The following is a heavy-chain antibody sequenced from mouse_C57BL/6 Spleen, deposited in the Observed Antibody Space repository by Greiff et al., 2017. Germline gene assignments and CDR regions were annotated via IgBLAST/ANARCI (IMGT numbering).Heavy chain of an antibody. D-gene: IGHD2-2*01. CDR2: IHPNSGST. CDR3: AKEATMVTTGCAY. J-gene: IGHJ3*01. CDR1: GYTFTSYW. V-gene: IGHV1-64*01. Sequence: QVQLQQPGAELVKPGASVKLSCKASGYTFTSYWMHWVKQRPGQGLEWIGMIHPNSGSTNYNEKFKSKATLTVDKSSSTAYMQLSSLTSEDSAVYYCAKEATMVTTGCAYWGQGTLVTVSA.